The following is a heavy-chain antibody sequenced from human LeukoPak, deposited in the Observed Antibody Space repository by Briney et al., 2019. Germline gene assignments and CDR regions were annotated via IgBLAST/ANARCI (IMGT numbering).Heavy chain of an antibody. D-gene: IGHD4-23*01. J-gene: IGHJ4*02. V-gene: IGHV1-46*01. CDR3: TRSRWFDF. CDR1: GYTFTNYY. CDR2: INPSDSSP. Sequence: ASVMVSCRASGYTFTNYYIHWVRQAPGLGLEWMGMINPSDSSPTYAQKFQGRVTMTRDASTSTVYMELSSLRSEDTAVYYCTRSRWFDFWGQGTLVTVSS.